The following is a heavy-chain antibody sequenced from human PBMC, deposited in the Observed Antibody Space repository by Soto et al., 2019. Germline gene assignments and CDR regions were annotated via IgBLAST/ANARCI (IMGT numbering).Heavy chain of an antibody. V-gene: IGHV3-48*03. J-gene: IGHJ6*02. CDR3: ARDGGFWSGYTPYYYYGMDV. D-gene: IGHD3-3*01. Sequence: PGGSLRLSCAASGFTFSSYEMNWVRQAPGKGLEWVSYISSSGSTIYYADSVKGRFTISRDNAKNSLYLQMNSLRAEDTAVYYCARDGGFWSGYTPYYYYGMDVWGQGTTVTVSS. CDR2: ISSSGSTI. CDR1: GFTFSSYE.